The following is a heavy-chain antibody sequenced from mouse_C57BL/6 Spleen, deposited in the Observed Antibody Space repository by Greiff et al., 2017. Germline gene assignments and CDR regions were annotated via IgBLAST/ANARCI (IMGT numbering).Heavy chain of an antibody. CDR2: IDPEDGET. J-gene: IGHJ1*03. CDR1: GFNIKDYY. CDR3: ARIYGSSYWYFDV. Sequence: EVKLQESGAELVKPGASVKLSCTASGFNIKDYYMHWVKQRTEQGLEWIGRIDPEDGETKYAPKFQGKATITADTSSNTAYLQLSSLTSEDTAVYYCARIYGSSYWYFDVWGTGTTVTVSS. D-gene: IGHD1-1*01. V-gene: IGHV14-2*01.